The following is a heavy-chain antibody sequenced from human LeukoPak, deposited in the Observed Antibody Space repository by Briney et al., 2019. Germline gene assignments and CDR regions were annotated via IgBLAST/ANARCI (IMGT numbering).Heavy chain of an antibody. Sequence: SQTLSLTCTVSGGSVSSGSYYWSWIRQPPGKGLEWIGYIYYSGSTNYNPSLKSRVTISVDTSKNQFSLKLSSVTAADTAVYYCARDGSNYYDSTAGLDPWGQGTLVTVSS. CDR2: IYYSGST. CDR3: ARDGSNYYDSTAGLDP. D-gene: IGHD3-22*01. J-gene: IGHJ5*02. V-gene: IGHV4-61*01. CDR1: GGSVSSGSYY.